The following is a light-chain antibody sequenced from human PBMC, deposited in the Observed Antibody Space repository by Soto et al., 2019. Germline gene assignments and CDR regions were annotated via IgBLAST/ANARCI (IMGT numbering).Light chain of an antibody. CDR2: GAS. V-gene: IGKV3-20*01. J-gene: IGKJ2*01. Sequence: EIVLTQSPGTLSLSPGERATLSCRASQRVSSSYLAWYQQKPGQAPRLLIYGASTRATGIPDRFSGSGSGTDFTLTISRLEPEDFAVYFCQRYGSSPPITFGQGTKVDIK. CDR3: QRYGSSPPIT. CDR1: QRVSSSY.